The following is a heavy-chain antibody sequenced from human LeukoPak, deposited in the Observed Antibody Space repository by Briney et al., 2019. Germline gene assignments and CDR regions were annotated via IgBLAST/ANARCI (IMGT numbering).Heavy chain of an antibody. CDR1: GYTFTGYY. CDR2: INPNSGGT. J-gene: IGHJ4*02. V-gene: IGHV1-2*02. Sequence: ASVKVSCKASGYTFTGYYMHWVRQAPGQGLEWMGWINPNSGGTNYAQKFQGRVTMTRDTSISTAYMELRSLKSDDTAVYYCARRLAVGLFDYWGQGTLVTVSS. CDR3: ARRLAVGLFDY. D-gene: IGHD1-26*01.